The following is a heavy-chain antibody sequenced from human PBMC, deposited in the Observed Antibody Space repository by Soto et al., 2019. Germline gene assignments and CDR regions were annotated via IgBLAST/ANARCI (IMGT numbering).Heavy chain of an antibody. CDR1: GYTFTSYG. CDR2: ISAYNGNT. CDR3: AREKSNYDFWSGPPGRYYYGMDV. V-gene: IGHV1-18*01. J-gene: IGHJ6*02. Sequence: ASVKVSCKASGYTFTSYGISWVRQAPGQGLEWMGWISAYNGNTNYAQKLQDRVTMTTDTSTSTAYMELRSLRSDDTAVYYCAREKSNYDFWSGPPGRYYYGMDVWGQGTTVTVSS. D-gene: IGHD3-3*01.